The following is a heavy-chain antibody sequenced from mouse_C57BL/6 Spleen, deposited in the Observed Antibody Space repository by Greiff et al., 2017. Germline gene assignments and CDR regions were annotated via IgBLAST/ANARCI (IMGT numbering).Heavy chain of an antibody. J-gene: IGHJ4*01. V-gene: IGHV1-61*01. CDR2: IYPSDSET. Sequence: QVQLQQPGAELVRPGSSVKLSCKASGYTFTSYWMDWVKQRHGQGLEWIGNIYPSDSETNYKQKFKDKATLTVDKSSSTAYMQRGSLTSEGSSVDYSARWNYDYSDAMDYWGQGTSVTVSS. D-gene: IGHD2-4*01. CDR3: ARWNYDYSDAMDY. CDR1: GYTFTSYW.